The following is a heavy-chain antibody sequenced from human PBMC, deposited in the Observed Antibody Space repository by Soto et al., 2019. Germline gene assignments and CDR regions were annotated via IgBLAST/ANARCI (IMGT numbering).Heavy chain of an antibody. CDR3: ARTRNLDV. J-gene: IGHJ6*02. D-gene: IGHD1-1*01. CDR1: GESLSGYY. Sequence: QVQLQQWRAGLLKPSETLSLTCAVYGESLSGYYGNWIRQSPGKGLEWIGEINYSGNTNYNPSLQSRVTISIDTSKHQFSLDLSSVTAADTAVYYCARTRNLDVWGQGTTVIVSS. CDR2: INYSGNT. V-gene: IGHV4-34*01.